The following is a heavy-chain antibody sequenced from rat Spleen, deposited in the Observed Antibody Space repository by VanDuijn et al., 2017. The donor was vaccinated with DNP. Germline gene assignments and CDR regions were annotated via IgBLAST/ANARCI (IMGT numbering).Heavy chain of an antibody. D-gene: IGHD1-2*01. CDR3: ARIAAGAMDA. CDR2: ISYEGSGN. Sequence: EVQLVESGGGLVQPGGSLKLSCAAAGFTFSDYNMAWVRQARKKGLEWVATISYEGSGNYYGDSVKGRYTISRDNAKSTLYLQMNSLRSEDTATDYCARIAAGAMDAWGQGTSVTVSS. V-gene: IGHV5-22*01. CDR1: GFTFSDYN. J-gene: IGHJ4*01.